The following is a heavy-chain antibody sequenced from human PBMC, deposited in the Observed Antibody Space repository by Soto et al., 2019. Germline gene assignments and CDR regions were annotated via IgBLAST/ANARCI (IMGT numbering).Heavy chain of an antibody. D-gene: IGHD3-10*01. V-gene: IGHV3-33*01. J-gene: IGHJ4*02. CDR2: IWYDGSNK. Sequence: GGSLRLSCAASGFTFSSYGMHWVRQAPGKGLEWVAVIWYDGSNKYYADSVKGRFTISRDNSKNTLYLQMNSLRAEDTAVYYCARDWAPGAKSSMFDYWGQGTLVTVSS. CDR1: GFTFSSYG. CDR3: ARDWAPGAKSSMFDY.